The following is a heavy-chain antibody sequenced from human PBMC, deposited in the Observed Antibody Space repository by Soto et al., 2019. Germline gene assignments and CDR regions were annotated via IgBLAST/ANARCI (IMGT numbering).Heavy chain of an antibody. CDR3: TSYCSSTSCYDSYYYYGMDV. V-gene: IGHV3-73*02. CDR1: GFTFSGSA. J-gene: IGHJ6*02. D-gene: IGHD2-2*01. Sequence: EVQLVESGGGLVQPGGSLKLSCAASGFTFSGSAMHWVRQASGKGLEWVGRIRSKANSYATAYAASVKGRFTISRDDSKNTAYLQMNSLKTEDTAVYYCTSYCSSTSCYDSYYYYGMDVWGQGTTVTVS. CDR2: IRSKANSYAT.